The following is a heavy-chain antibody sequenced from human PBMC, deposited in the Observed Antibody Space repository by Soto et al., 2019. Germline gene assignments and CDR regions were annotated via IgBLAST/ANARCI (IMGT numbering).Heavy chain of an antibody. V-gene: IGHV3-9*01. CDR2: ISWNSGSI. J-gene: IGHJ4*02. CDR3: AKGGQLLSEGGGY. Sequence: EVQLVESGGGLVQPGRSLRLSCAASGFTFDDYAMHWVRQAPGKGLEWVSGISWNSGSIGYADSVKGRFTISRDNAKNSLYLQMNSLRAEDPASYYCAKGGQLLSEGGGYWGQGTLVTVSS. D-gene: IGHD2-2*01. CDR1: GFTFDDYA.